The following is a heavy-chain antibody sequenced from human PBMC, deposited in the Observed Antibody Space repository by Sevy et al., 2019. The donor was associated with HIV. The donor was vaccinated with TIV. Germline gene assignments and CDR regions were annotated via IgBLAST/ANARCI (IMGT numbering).Heavy chain of an antibody. CDR3: ARAQQITMLVVIGGLYFDF. V-gene: IGHV3-7*01. Sequence: GGSLRLSCAASGFTFNSYWMTWVRQAPGKGLEWVANVKQDMSEKYYADSVKGRFTISRDNAKNSLYLEMNSLRAEDTAVYYCARAQQITMLVVIGGLYFDFWGQGTLVTVSS. D-gene: IGHD3-22*01. CDR2: VKQDMSEK. CDR1: GFTFNSYW. J-gene: IGHJ4*02.